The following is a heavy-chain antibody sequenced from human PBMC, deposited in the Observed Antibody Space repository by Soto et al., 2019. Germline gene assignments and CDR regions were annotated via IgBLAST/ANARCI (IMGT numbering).Heavy chain of an antibody. V-gene: IGHV4-59*01. D-gene: IGHD6-13*01. Sequence: PSETLSLTCAVYGGSFSGYYWSWIHQPPGKGLEWIGYIYYSGSTNYNPSLKSRVTISVDTSKNQFSLKLSSVTAADTAVYYCASSNIAAAGFYYYGMDVWGRGTTVTVSS. J-gene: IGHJ6*02. CDR3: ASSNIAAAGFYYYGMDV. CDR2: IYYSGST. CDR1: GGSFSGYY.